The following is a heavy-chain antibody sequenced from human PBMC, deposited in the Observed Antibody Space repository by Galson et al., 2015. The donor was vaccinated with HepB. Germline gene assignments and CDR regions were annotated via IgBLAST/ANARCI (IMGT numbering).Heavy chain of an antibody. CDR2: IDPNRDGT. CDR1: GYSFTGYN. D-gene: IGHD3-3*01. CDR3: ARDDFWSGYPLGIFAY. J-gene: IGHJ4*02. V-gene: IGHV1-2*06. Sequence: SVKVSCKASGYSFTGYNLHWVRQAPGQGPEWMGRIDPNRDGTKYEQRFQGRITLTRDTSISTAYMELSRLTSDDTAVYYCARDDFWSGYPLGIFAYWGQGALVTVSS.